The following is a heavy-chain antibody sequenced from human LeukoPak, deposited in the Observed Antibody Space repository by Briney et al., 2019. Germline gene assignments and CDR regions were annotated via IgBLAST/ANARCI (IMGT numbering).Heavy chain of an antibody. J-gene: IGHJ5*02. CDR1: GGTFSSYA. CDR2: IIPIFGTA. D-gene: IGHD2-15*01. CDR3: ARVEVVVAATWWFDP. Sequence: SVKVSCKASGGTFSSYAISWVRQAPGQGLEWMGGIIPIFGTANYAQKFQGRVTNTTDESTSTAYMELSSLRSEDTAVYYCARVEVVVAATWWFDPWGQGTLVTVSS. V-gene: IGHV1-69*05.